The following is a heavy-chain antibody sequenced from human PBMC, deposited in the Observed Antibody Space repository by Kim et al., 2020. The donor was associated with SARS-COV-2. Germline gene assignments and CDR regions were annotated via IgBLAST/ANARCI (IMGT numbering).Heavy chain of an antibody. V-gene: IGHV1-18*01. J-gene: IGHJ4*02. CDR3: ARAPAMVTLAFSDY. Sequence: QKLQGRVTMTTDTSTSTAYMELRSLRSDDTAVYYCARAPAMVTLAFSDYWGQGTLVTVSS. D-gene: IGHD5-18*01.